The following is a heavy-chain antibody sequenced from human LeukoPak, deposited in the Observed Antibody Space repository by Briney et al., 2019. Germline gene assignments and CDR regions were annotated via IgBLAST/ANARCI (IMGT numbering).Heavy chain of an antibody. J-gene: IGHJ4*02. D-gene: IGHD3-10*01. CDR1: GGSISSYY. CDR2: IYYSGST. CDR3: ARGPDYGSGSIYPDY. Sequence: SETLSLTCTVSGGSISSYYWSWIRQPPGKGLEWIGYIYYSGSTNYNPSLKSRVTISVDTSKNQFSLKLSSVTAADTAVYYCARGPDYGSGSIYPDYWGQGTPVTVSS. V-gene: IGHV4-59*01.